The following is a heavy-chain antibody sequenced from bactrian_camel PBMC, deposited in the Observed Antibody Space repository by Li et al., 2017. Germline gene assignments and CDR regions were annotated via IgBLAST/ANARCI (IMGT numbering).Heavy chain of an antibody. CDR2: STRSGDHT. D-gene: IGHD6*01. V-gene: IGHV3S60*01. J-gene: IGHJ6*01. Sequence: HVQLVESGGGSVQPGGSLRLSCIASGYINCMGWFRQVPGKEREAVTISTRSGDHTYYADSVKGRFTISRDNAKNTVYLQLNSLSTEDMAVYYCATANYGDSSMNAWGQGTQVTVS. CDR3: ATANYGDSSMNA. CDR1: GYINC.